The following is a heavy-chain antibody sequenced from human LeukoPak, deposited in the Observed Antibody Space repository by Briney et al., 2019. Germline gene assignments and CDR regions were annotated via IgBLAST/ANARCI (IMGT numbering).Heavy chain of an antibody. J-gene: IGHJ6*02. CDR2: IYYSGST. D-gene: IGHD3-22*01. CDR1: GGSISSTSYY. Sequence: SETLSLTCTVSGGSISSTSYYWSWIRQPPGKGLEWIGYIYYSGSTNYNPSLKSRVTISVDTSKNQFSLKLSSVTAADTAVYYCARDPGYYYDSSGYYSPYGMDVWGQGTTVTVSS. V-gene: IGHV4-61*01. CDR3: ARDPGYYYDSSGYYSPYGMDV.